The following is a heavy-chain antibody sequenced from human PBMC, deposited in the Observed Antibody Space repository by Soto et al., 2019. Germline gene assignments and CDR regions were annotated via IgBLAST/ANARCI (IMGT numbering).Heavy chain of an antibody. D-gene: IGHD2-2*02. CDR3: ARDRYCSSTSCHNNWFDP. CDR2: ISAYNGNT. V-gene: IGHV1-18*01. CDR1: GYTFTSCG. J-gene: IGHJ5*02. Sequence: ASVKVSCKASGYTFTSCGISWVRQAPGQGLEWMGWISAYNGNTNYAQKLQGRVTMTTDTSTSTAYMELRSLRSDDTAVYYCARDRYCSSTSCHNNWFDPWGQGTLVTVSS.